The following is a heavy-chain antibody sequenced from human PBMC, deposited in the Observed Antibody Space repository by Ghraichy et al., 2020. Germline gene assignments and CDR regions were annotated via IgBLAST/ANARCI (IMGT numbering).Heavy chain of an antibody. D-gene: IGHD2-15*01. CDR2: TIPLLGTA. J-gene: IGHJ1*01. Sequence: SVTVSCKVSGGTFRSYVIGWVRQAPGQGLEWMGGTIPLLGTAVYAQKFEGRVTITAAESTNTAYMEMTSLTYDDTAVYYCARVEEVVVRTEYFPYWGQGTLFTVSS. CDR1: GGTFRSYV. CDR3: ARVEEVVVRTEYFPY. V-gene: IGHV1-69*01.